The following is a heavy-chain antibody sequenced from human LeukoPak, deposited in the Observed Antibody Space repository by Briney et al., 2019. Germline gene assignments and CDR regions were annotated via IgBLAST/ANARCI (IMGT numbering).Heavy chain of an antibody. Sequence: SQTLSLTCTVSGGSISSGSYYWSSIRQPAGKGLEWIGRIYTSGSTNYNPSLKSRVTISVDTSKNQFSLKLSSVTAADTAVYYCARDALYWFDPWGQGTLVTVSS. V-gene: IGHV4-61*02. CDR1: GGSISSGSYY. J-gene: IGHJ5*02. CDR3: ARDALYWFDP. CDR2: IYTSGST.